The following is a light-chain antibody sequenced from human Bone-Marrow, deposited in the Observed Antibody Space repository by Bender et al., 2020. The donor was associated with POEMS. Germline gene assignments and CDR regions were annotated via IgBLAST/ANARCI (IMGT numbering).Light chain of an antibody. CDR1: ILGNSY. CDR3: QAWDSNTGV. J-gene: IGLJ1*01. V-gene: IGLV3-1*01. CDR2: HDT. Sequence: SYEVTQPPSVSVSPGQAAYVTCSGEILGNSYVSWYQQKPGQSPILIIYHDTRRPSGIPDRFSGSNSGNTATLTISETQSMDEADYYCQAWDSNTGVFGTGTKLTVL.